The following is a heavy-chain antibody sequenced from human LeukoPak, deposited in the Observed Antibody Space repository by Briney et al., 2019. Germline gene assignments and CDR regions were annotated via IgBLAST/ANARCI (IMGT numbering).Heavy chain of an antibody. CDR1: GYTFTAYY. Sequence: ASVRVSCKASGYTFTAYYMHWVRQAPGQGLEWLGWINPNTDVTRYAQKFQGRVTMTRDTSISGVYMELSRLTCDDTAVYYCARSRESCIGGTCPGDYWGQGTRVTVSS. CDR3: ARSRESCIGGTCPGDY. CDR2: INPNTDVT. D-gene: IGHD2-15*01. V-gene: IGHV1-2*02. J-gene: IGHJ4*02.